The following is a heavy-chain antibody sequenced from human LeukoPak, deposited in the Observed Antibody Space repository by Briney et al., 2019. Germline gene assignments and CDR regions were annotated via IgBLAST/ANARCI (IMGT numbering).Heavy chain of an antibody. D-gene: IGHD2/OR15-2a*01. CDR2: IRYDGSNK. J-gene: IGHJ4*02. CDR1: GFTFSSYG. V-gene: IGHV3-30*02. CDR3: ARTRGSHISMAYLDY. Sequence: PGGSLRLSCAASGFTFSSYGMHWVRQAPGKGLEWVAFIRYDGSNKYYADSVKGRFTISRDNSKNTLYLQMNSLRAEDTAVYYCARTRGSHISMAYLDYWGQGTLVTVSS.